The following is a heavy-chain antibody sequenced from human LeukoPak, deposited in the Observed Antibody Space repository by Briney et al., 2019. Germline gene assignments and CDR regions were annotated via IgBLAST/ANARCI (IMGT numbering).Heavy chain of an antibody. CDR1: GFTFSSYW. CDR2: INSDGSST. V-gene: IGHV3-74*01. D-gene: IGHD5-18*01. CDR3: ARGYSYGYTALGAFDY. Sequence: GGSLRLSCAASGFTFSSYWMHWVRQAPGKGLVWVSRINSDGSSTSSADSVKGRFTISRDNAENTLFLQMNSLRAEDTAVYYCARGYSYGYTALGAFDYWGQGTLVTVFS. J-gene: IGHJ4*02.